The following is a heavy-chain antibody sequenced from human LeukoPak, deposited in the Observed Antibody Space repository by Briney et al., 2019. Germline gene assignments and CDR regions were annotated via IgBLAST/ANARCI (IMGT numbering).Heavy chain of an antibody. CDR2: IYCTGDT. CDR1: GGSISSCY. D-gene: IGHD6-6*01. J-gene: IGHJ4*02. V-gene: IGHV4-59*08. Sequence: SETLSLTCTVSGGSISSCYWSWIRQPPGKGLEWIGYIYCTGDTNSNPSLKSRVTISVDTSKNQFSLKVTSVTAADTAVYYCAGHTYARPFDFWGQGTLVTVSS. CDR3: AGHTYARPFDF.